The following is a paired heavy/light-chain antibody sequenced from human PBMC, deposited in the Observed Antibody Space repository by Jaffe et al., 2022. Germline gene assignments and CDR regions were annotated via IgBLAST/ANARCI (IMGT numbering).Heavy chain of an antibody. CDR2: IYHSGST. CDR3: ARRVDDSGTYYDSFKVRHFYHYYMDV. D-gene: IGHD3-10*01. V-gene: IGHV4-38-2*01. CDR1: DYSISSDYY. Sequence: QVQVQESGPGLVKPSETLSLTCAVSDYSISSDYYWDWIRQPPGKGLEWIGSIYHSGSTYYNPSLRSRVTISVDTSKNQFSLKLSSVTAADTAVYYCARRVDDSGTYYDSFKVRHFYHYYMDVWGKGTTVTVSS. J-gene: IGHJ6*03.
Light chain of an antibody. J-gene: IGLJ3*02. V-gene: IGLV1-51*01. Sequence: QSVLTQPPSVSAAPGQKVTISCSGSSFNIGNNYVSWYQQVPGTAPKLLIYDKDERPSGIPDRFSVSKSGTSATLGITGLQTGDEADYYCGTWDNSLSGWVFGGGTKLTVL. CDR3: GTWDNSLSGWV. CDR2: DKD. CDR1: SFNIGNNY.